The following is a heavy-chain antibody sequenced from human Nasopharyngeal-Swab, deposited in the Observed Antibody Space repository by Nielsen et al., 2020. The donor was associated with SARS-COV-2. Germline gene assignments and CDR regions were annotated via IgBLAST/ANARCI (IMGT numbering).Heavy chain of an antibody. Sequence: ASVKVSCKASGYTFTSYDINWVRQATGQGLEWMGWMNSNSGNTGYAQKFQGRVTITRNTSISTAYVELSSLRSEDTAVYYCARVYCSSTSCFYGMDVWGQGTTVTVSS. J-gene: IGHJ6*02. D-gene: IGHD2-2*01. CDR2: MNSNSGNT. CDR3: ARVYCSSTSCFYGMDV. CDR1: GYTFTSYD. V-gene: IGHV1-8*03.